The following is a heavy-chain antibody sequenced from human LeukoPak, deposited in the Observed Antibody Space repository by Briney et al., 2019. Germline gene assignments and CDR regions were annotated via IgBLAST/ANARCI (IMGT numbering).Heavy chain of an antibody. CDR3: AKDRYGDYEAPFHYYMDA. J-gene: IGHJ6*03. CDR2: INPNSGVT. CDR1: GYTFSGFY. V-gene: IGHV1-2*02. D-gene: IGHD5-12*01. Sequence: ASVKVSCKASGYTFSGFYIHWARQAPGQGLEWMGWINPNSGVTNYAQKLQGRVTITRDTSIDTAYMQLSRLRSDDTAVYYCAKDRYGDYEAPFHYYMDAWGRGTTVTVSS.